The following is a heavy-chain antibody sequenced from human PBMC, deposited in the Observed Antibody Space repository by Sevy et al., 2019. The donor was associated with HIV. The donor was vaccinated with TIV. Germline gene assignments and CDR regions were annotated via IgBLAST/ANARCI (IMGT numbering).Heavy chain of an antibody. D-gene: IGHD6-19*01. CDR1: GFTFSSYS. V-gene: IGHV3-48*02. CDR3: ARGGGRRYSSGLDY. J-gene: IGHJ4*02. CDR2: ISSSSSTI. Sequence: GGSLRLSCAASGFTFSSYSMNWVRQAPGKGLEWVSYISSSSSTIYYADSVKGRFTISRDNAKNSLYLQMNSLRDEDTAVYYGARGGGRRYSSGLDYWGQGTLVTVSS.